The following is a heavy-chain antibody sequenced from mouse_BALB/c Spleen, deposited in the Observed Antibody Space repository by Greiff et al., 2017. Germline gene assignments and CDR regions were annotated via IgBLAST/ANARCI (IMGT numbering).Heavy chain of an antibody. J-gene: IGHJ1*01. Sequence: EVKLVESGGGLVQPGGSMKLSCVASGFTFSNYWMNWVRQSPEKGLEWVAEIRLKSNNYATHYAESVKGRFTISRDDSKSSVYLQMNNLRAEDTGIYYCTRDTDWYFDVWGAGTTVTVSS. CDR2: IRLKSNNYAT. CDR1: GFTFSNYW. D-gene: IGHD1-1*01. V-gene: IGHV6-6*02. CDR3: TRDTDWYFDV.